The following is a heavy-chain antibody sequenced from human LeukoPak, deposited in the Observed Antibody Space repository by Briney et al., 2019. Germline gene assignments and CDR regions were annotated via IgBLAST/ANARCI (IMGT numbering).Heavy chain of an antibody. V-gene: IGHV3-21*04. Sequence: PGGSLRLSCAASGFTFSSYSMNWVRQAPGKGLEWVSSISSSSSYIYYADSVKGRFTISRDNAKNSLYLQMNSLRAEDTAVYYCARWALLWFGELSPGGYFDYWGQGTLVTVSS. CDR3: ARWALLWFGELSPGGYFDY. CDR2: ISSSSSYI. D-gene: IGHD3-10*01. J-gene: IGHJ4*02. CDR1: GFTFSSYS.